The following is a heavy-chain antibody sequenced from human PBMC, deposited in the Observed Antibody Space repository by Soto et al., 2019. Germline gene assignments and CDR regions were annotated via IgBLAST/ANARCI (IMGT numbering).Heavy chain of an antibody. V-gene: IGHV4-34*01. D-gene: IGHD4-17*01. CDR2: INHSGST. J-gene: IGHJ4*02. CDR3: AGAYYGDYWDFDY. CDR1: GGSFSGYY. Sequence: SETLSLTCAVYGGSFSGYYWSWIRQPPGKGLEWIGEINHSGSTNYNPTLKSRVTISVDTSKNQFSLKLSSVTAADTAVYYCAGAYYGDYWDFDYWGQGTLVTVSS.